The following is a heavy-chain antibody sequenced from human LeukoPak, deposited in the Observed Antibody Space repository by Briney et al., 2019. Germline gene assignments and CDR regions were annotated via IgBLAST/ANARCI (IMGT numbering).Heavy chain of an antibody. V-gene: IGHV4-39*01. J-gene: IGHJ4*02. D-gene: IGHD3-16*02. CDR1: GGSISDSSCY. Sequence: SETLSLTCAVSGGSISDSSCYWGWIRQPPGKGLEWIGSIYYSGSTYYNPSLKSRVTISVDTSKNQFSLKLSSVTAADTAVYYCARQDAFGGVIAIDYWGQGTLVTVSS. CDR2: IYYSGST. CDR3: ARQDAFGGVIAIDY.